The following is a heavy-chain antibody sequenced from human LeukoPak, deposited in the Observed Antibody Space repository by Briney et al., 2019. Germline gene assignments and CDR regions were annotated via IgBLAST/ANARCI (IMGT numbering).Heavy chain of an antibody. CDR3: ARSGGTYYYDSSGYYY. D-gene: IGHD3-22*01. CDR2: IWYDGSNK. Sequence: GGSLRLSWAASGFTFSSYGMHWVRQAPGKGLEWVAVIWYDGSNKYYADSVKGRFTISRDNSKNTLYLQMNSLRAEDTAVYYCARSGGTYYYDSSGYYYWGQGTLVTVSS. V-gene: IGHV3-33*01. CDR1: GFTFSSYG. J-gene: IGHJ4*02.